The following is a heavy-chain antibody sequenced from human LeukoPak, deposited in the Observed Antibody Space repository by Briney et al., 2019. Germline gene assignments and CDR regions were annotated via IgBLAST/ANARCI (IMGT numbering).Heavy chain of an antibody. V-gene: IGHV3-53*01. CDR1: GFTVSSNY. CDR3: ARVSRRQLVRVDGMDV. Sequence: PGGSLRLSCAASGFTVSSNYMSWVRQAPGKGLEWVSVIYSGGSTYYADSVKGRFTISRDNSKNTLYLQMNSLRAEDTAVYYCARVSRRQLVRVDGMDVWGRGTTVTVSS. D-gene: IGHD6-13*01. J-gene: IGHJ6*02. CDR2: IYSGGST.